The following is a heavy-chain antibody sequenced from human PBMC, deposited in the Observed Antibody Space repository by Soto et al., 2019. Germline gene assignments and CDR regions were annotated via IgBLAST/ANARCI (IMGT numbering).Heavy chain of an antibody. D-gene: IGHD3-10*01. CDR1: GGSFSGYY. Sequence: PSETLSLTCAVYGGSFSGYYWSWIRQPPGKGLEWIGEINHSGSTNYNPSLKSRVTISVDTSKNQFSLKLSSVTAADTAVYYCARGRRYPQHRFGWFDPWGQGTLVTVSS. J-gene: IGHJ5*02. V-gene: IGHV4-34*01. CDR3: ARGRRYPQHRFGWFDP. CDR2: INHSGST.